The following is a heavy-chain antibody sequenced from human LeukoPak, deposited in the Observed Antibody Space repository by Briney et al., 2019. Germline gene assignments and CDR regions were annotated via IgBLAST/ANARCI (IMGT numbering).Heavy chain of an antibody. Sequence: SETLSLTCAVYGGSFSGYYWSWIRQPPGKGLEWIGEINHSGSTNYNPSLKSRVTISVDTSKNQFSLKLSSVTAADTAVYYCARGDSSTSCLSDYWGQGTLVTVSS. J-gene: IGHJ4*02. V-gene: IGHV4-34*01. CDR2: INHSGST. D-gene: IGHD2-2*01. CDR1: GGSFSGYY. CDR3: ARGDSSTSCLSDY.